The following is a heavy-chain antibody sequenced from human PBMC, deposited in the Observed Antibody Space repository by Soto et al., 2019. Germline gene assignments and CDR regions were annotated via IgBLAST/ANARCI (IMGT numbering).Heavy chain of an antibody. V-gene: IGHV1-69*06. D-gene: IGHD5-12*01. CDR2: IIPIFGTA. CDR1: GGTFSSYA. Sequence: EASVKVSCKASGGTFSSYAISWVRQAPGQGLEWMGGIIPIFGTANYAQKFQGRVTITADKSTSTAYMELSSLRYEDTAVYYCARDLNREMATIGGLGYWGQGTLVTVSS. CDR3: ARDLNREMATIGGLGY. J-gene: IGHJ4*02.